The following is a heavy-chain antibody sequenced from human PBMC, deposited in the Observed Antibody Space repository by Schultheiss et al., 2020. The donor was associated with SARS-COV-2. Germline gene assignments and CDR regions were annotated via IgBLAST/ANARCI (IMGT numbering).Heavy chain of an antibody. V-gene: IGHV3-33*01. J-gene: IGHJ4*02. CDR3: ARERLDPYYFDY. CDR1: GFTFSSYG. CDR2: IWYDGSNK. D-gene: IGHD6-19*01. Sequence: GESLKISCAASGFTFSSYGMHWVRQAPGKGLEWVAVIWYDGSNKYYADSVKGRFTISRDNSKNTLYLQMNSLRAEDTAVYYCARERLDPYYFDYWGQGTLVTVSS.